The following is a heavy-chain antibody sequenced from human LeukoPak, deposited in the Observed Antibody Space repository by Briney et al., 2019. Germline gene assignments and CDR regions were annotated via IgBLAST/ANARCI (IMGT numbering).Heavy chain of an antibody. CDR2: INSNGNTT. Sequence: GGSLRLSCSASGFTFSNYAMHWVRQAPGKGLEYFSAINSNGNTTYYADSVKGRFTISRDKSKNTLYLQMNSLRAEDTAVYYCAKDVHDSSGYFDYWGQGTLVTVSS. CDR3: AKDVHDSSGYFDY. J-gene: IGHJ4*02. CDR1: GFTFSNYA. V-gene: IGHV3-64*04. D-gene: IGHD3-22*01.